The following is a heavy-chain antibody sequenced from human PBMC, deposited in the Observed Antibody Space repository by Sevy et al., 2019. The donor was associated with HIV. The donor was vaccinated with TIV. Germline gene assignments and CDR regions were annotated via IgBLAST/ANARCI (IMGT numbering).Heavy chain of an antibody. CDR1: GGTFSSYA. V-gene: IGHV1-69*06. Sequence: ASVKVSCKASGGTFSSYAISWVRQAPGQGLEWMGGIIPIFVTANYSQKFQGRVTLTADKSTGRAYMELSSLRSEDTAVYYCASGIAAAGRGGYYYYMDVWGKGTTVTVSS. CDR3: ASGIAAAGRGGYYYYMDV. CDR2: IIPIFVTA. J-gene: IGHJ6*03. D-gene: IGHD6-13*01.